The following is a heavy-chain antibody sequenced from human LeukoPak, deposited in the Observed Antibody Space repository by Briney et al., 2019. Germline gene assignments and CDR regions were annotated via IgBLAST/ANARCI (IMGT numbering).Heavy chain of an antibody. CDR1: GFTFSSYA. J-gene: IGHJ4*02. CDR2: IWYDGSNK. V-gene: IGHV3-33*08. CDR3: ARDPSTHYYDSSGYYDY. D-gene: IGHD3-22*01. Sequence: PGGSLRLSCAASGFTFSSYAMHWVRQAPGKGLEWVAVIWYDGSNKYYADSVKGRFTISRDNSKNTLYLQVNSLRAEDTAVYFCARDPSTHYYDSSGYYDYWGQGTLVTVSS.